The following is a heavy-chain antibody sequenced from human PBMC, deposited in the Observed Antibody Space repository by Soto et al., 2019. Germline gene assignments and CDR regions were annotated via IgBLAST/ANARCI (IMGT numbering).Heavy chain of an antibody. CDR1: GFTLSSYV. CDR3: ARMGLLHGMDV. J-gene: IGHJ6*02. D-gene: IGHD2-15*01. Sequence: QVQLVACGGGVVQPGRSLRLTCAASGFTLSSYVMHWVRQAPGKRLEWVAVISYDGSNKYYADSVKGRFTISRDNSKNTLYLQMNSLRAEDTAVYYCARMGLLHGMDVWGQGTTVNVSS. CDR2: ISYDGSNK. V-gene: IGHV3-30-3*01.